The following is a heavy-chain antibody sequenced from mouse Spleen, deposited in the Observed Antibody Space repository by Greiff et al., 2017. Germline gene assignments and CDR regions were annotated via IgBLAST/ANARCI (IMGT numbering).Heavy chain of an antibody. CDR1: GFTFSDYG. V-gene: IGHV5-15*02. J-gene: IGHJ3*01. D-gene: IGHD2-4*01. CDR3: ARDGYYDYDGGFAY. CDR2: ISNLAYSI. Sequence: EVQRVESGGGLVQPGGSRKLSCAASGFTFSDYGMAWVRQAPGKGPEWVAFISNLAYSIYYADTVTGRFTISRENAKNTLYLEMSSLRSEDTAMYYCARDGYYDYDGGFAYWGQGTLVTVS.